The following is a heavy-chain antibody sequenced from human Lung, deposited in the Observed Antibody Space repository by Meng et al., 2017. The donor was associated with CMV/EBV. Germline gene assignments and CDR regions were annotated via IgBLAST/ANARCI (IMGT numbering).Heavy chain of an antibody. CDR1: RFTCHTYA. CDR3: AKDRYSYGLYWTLNL. J-gene: IGHJ2*01. D-gene: IGHD5-18*01. V-gene: IGHV3-23*01. CDR2: ISGSGGST. Sequence: SRFTCHTYAMLSVRQAPGLGLEWVSAISGSGGSTYYADSVEGRFTISRDNAKNPLYLQMNSLRAEDTAVYFCAKDRYSYGLYWTLNLWGRGTLVTVSS.